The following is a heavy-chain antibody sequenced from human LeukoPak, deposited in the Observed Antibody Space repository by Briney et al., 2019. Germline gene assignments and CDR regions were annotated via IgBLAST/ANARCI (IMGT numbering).Heavy chain of an antibody. J-gene: IGHJ4*02. V-gene: IGHV4-34*01. Sequence: SETLSLTCAVYGGSFSGYYWNWIRQPPGKGLEWIGEINYSGSTNYNPSLKSRVTISVDASKNQFSLKLSSVTAADTAVYYCAIYGSLGYWGQGTLVTVSS. CDR3: AIYGSLGY. D-gene: IGHD1-14*01. CDR2: INYSGST. CDR1: GGSFSGYY.